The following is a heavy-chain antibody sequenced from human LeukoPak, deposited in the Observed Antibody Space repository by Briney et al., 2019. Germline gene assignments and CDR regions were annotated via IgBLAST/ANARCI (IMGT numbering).Heavy chain of an antibody. J-gene: IGHJ4*02. CDR3: ARARYGSGGHFFDF. CDR1: GFTFSSYE. CDR2: ISGSGSTI. D-gene: IGHD3-10*01. Sequence: GGSLRLSCAASGFTFSSYEMNWVRQAPGKGLEWVSYISGSGSTIYYADSVKGRFTISRDNAKSSLYLQMNSLRGEDTAVYYCARARYGSGGHFFDFWGQGALVTVSS. V-gene: IGHV3-48*03.